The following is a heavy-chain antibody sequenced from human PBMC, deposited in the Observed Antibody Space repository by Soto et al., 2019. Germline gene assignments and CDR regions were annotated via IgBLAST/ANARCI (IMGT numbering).Heavy chain of an antibody. J-gene: IGHJ5*02. CDR2: IWYDGSNK. Sequence: QVQLVESGGGVVQPGRSLRLSCAASGFTFSSYGMHWVRQAPGKGLEWVAVIWYDGSNKYYADSVKGRFTISRDNSKNTLYLQMNSLRAEDTAVYYCAREVGYCSSTSCYSWFDPWGQGTLVTVSS. V-gene: IGHV3-33*01. CDR1: GFTFSSYG. D-gene: IGHD2-2*01. CDR3: AREVGYCSSTSCYSWFDP.